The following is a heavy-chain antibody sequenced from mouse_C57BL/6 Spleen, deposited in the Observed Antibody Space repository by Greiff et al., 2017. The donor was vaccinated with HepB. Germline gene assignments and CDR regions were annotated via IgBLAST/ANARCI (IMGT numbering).Heavy chain of an antibody. CDR3: ARSLLLLDY. CDR2: IDPSDSYT. CDR1: GYTFTSYW. J-gene: IGHJ2*01. Sequence: QVQLQQPGAELVMPGASVKLSCKASGYTFTSYWMHWVKQRPGQGLEWIGEIDPSDSYTNYNQKFKGKSTLTVDKSSSTAYMQLSSLTAEDSAVYYGARSLLLLDYWGQGTTLTVSS. V-gene: IGHV1-69*01. D-gene: IGHD1-1*01.